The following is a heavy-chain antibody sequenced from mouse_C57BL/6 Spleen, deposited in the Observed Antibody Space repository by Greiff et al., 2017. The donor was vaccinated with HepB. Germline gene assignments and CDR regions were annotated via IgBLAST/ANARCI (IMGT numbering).Heavy chain of an antibody. V-gene: IGHV1-72*01. CDR3: ARGGGSSSYYAMDY. CDR1: GYTFTSYW. D-gene: IGHD1-1*01. Sequence: VQLQQPGAELVKPGASVKLSCKASGYTFTSYWMHWVKQRPGRGLEWIGRIDPNSGGTKYNEKFKSKATLTVDKPSSTAYMQRSSLTSEDSAVYYGARGGGSSSYYAMDYWGQGTSVTVSS. CDR2: IDPNSGGT. J-gene: IGHJ4*01.